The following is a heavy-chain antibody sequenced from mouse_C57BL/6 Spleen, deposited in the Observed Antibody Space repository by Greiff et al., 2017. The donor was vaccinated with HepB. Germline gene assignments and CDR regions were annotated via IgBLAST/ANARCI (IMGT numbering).Heavy chain of an antibody. CDR1: GYTFTSYW. CDR2: IYPGSGST. Sequence: QVQLQQSGAELVKPGASVKMSCKASGYTFTSYWITWVKQRPGQGLEWIGDIYPGSGSTNYNEKFKSKATLTVDTSSSTAYMQLSSLTSEDSAVYYCARSYYGSSRYYYAMDYWGQGTSVTVSS. V-gene: IGHV1-55*01. CDR3: ARSYYGSSRYYYAMDY. J-gene: IGHJ4*01. D-gene: IGHD1-1*01.